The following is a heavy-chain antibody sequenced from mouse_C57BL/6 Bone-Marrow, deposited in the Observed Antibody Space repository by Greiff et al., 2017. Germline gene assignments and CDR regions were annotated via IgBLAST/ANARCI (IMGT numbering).Heavy chain of an antibody. CDR2: IRSKSNHYAT. CDR3: LRLWFAY. Sequence: EVHLVESGGGLVQPKGSLKLSCAASGFSFNTYAMNWVRQAPGKGLEWVARIRSKSNHYATYYADSVKDRFSISRDDSESMLYLQMNNLKTEDTAMYYGLRLWFAYWGQGTLVTVSA. J-gene: IGHJ3*01. V-gene: IGHV10-1*01. CDR1: GFSFNTYA.